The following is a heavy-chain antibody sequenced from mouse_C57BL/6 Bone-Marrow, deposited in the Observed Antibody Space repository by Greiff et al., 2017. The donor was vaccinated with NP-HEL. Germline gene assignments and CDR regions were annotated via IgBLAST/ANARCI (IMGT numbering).Heavy chain of an antibody. Sequence: LVESGAELVRPGASVKLSCTASGFNIKDDYMHWVKQRPEQGLEWIGWIDPENGDTEYASKFQGKATITADTSSNTAYLQLSSLTSEDTAVYYCMTTVEDFDYWGQGTTLTVSS. CDR3: MTTVEDFDY. J-gene: IGHJ2*01. CDR1: GFNIKDDY. D-gene: IGHD1-1*01. V-gene: IGHV14-4*01. CDR2: IDPENGDT.